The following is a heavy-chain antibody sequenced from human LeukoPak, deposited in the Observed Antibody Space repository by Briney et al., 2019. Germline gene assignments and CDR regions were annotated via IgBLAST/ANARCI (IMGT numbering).Heavy chain of an antibody. Sequence: PGGSLRLSCAASGFTFSSYEMNWVRQAPGKGLEWVSYISSSGSTIYYADSVKGRFTISKDNAKNSLYLQMNSLRAEDTAVYYCARVGYYYDSSGYYYAYGMDVWGQGTTVTVSS. CDR3: ARVGYYYDSSGYYYAYGMDV. CDR2: ISSSGSTI. V-gene: IGHV3-48*03. CDR1: GFTFSSYE. D-gene: IGHD3-22*01. J-gene: IGHJ6*02.